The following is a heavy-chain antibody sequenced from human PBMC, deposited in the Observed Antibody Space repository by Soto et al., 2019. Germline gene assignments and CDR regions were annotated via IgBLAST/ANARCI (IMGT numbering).Heavy chain of an antibody. CDR2: ISGSGFGT. J-gene: IGHJ4*02. CDR3: ARHHLAGPFDY. CDR1: GFTFNNYA. V-gene: IGHV3-23*01. Sequence: PGGSLRLSCAASGFTFNNYAVSWVRQAPGKGLEWVSAISGSGFGTYYADSVKGRFTISSDNSKSTLFLQMNSLRPDDTAVYYCARHHLAGPFDYWGQGTLATVSS. D-gene: IGHD3-3*02.